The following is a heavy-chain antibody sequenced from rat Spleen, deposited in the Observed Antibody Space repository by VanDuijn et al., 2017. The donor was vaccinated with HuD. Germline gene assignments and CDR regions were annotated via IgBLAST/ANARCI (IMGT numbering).Heavy chain of an antibody. CDR2: IIYDGSRT. V-gene: IGHV5S10*01. J-gene: IGHJ2*01. Sequence: EVQLVESGGGLVQPGRSLKLSCAASGFTFSDYGMAWVRQAPKKGLEWVATIIYDGSRTYYRDSLKVRFTISRDNAKSTLYLQMDSLRSEDTATYYCARPEPGHIDVWGQGVMVTVSS. CDR3: ARPEPGHIDV. CDR1: GFTFSDYG. D-gene: IGHD1-4*01.